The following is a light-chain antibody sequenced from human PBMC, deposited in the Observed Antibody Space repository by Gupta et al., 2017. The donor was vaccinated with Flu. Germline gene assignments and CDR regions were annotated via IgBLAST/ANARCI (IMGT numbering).Light chain of an antibody. CDR1: SGSVSTSYY. CDR3: VRYMGSGIWV. Sequence: QTVVTKEPSFSVSPGGTVTLTCGLSSGSVSTSYYPSWYQQTPGQAPRTLIYSTNTRSSGVPDRFSGSILGNRAALTITGAQADDESDYYCVRYMGSGIWVFGGGTKLTVL. V-gene: IGLV8-61*01. CDR2: STN. J-gene: IGLJ3*02.